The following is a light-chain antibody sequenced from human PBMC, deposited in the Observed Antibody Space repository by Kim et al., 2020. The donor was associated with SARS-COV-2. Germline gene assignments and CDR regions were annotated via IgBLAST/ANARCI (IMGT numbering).Light chain of an antibody. V-gene: IGLV1-51*01. CDR3: GTWDSTLRGGI. J-gene: IGLJ2*01. CDR2: DTT. CDR1: TSNIGNNA. Sequence: QSVLTQPPSVSAAPGQKVTISCSGTTSNIGNNAVSWYQQLPGAAPKLLIYDTTERPSGVPDRFSASKSGTSASLGIAGVQTGDEADYYCGTWDSTLRGGIFGGGTQLTVL.